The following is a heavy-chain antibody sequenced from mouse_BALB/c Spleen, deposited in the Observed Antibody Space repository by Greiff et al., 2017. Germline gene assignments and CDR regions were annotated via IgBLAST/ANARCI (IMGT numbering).Heavy chain of an antibody. CDR2: ISDGGSYT. CDR3: ARGTHYFDY. J-gene: IGHJ2*01. V-gene: IGHV5-4*02. Sequence: EVNLVESGGGLVKPGGSLKLSCAASGFTFSDYYMYWVRQTPEKRLEWVATISDGGSYTYYPDSVKGRFTISRDNAKNNLYLQMSSLKSEDTAMYYCARGTHYFDYWGQGTTLTVSS. CDR1: GFTFSDYY.